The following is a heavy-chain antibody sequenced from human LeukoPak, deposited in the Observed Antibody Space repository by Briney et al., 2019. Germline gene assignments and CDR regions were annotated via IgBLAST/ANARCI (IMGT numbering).Heavy chain of an antibody. D-gene: IGHD6-19*01. J-gene: IGHJ4*02. Sequence: GGSLTLSCSASGLTFSSYSMNWVRQAPGEGLELVSSISSSSSYIYYADSVKGRFNICRDNAKNSLYLQMNSLRAEDTAVYYCASGPIIAVAGRGYWGQGTLVTVSS. V-gene: IGHV3-21*01. CDR3: ASGPIIAVAGRGY. CDR2: ISSSSSYI. CDR1: GLTFSSYS.